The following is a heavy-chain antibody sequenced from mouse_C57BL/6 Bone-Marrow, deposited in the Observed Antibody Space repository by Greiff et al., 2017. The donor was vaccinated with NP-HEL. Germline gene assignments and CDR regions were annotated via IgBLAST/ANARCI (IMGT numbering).Heavy chain of an antibody. V-gene: IGHV1-18*01. J-gene: IGHJ4*01. CDR1: GYTFTDYN. CDR2: INPNNGGT. D-gene: IGHD1-1*01. Sequence: VPLQQSGPELVKPGASVKIPCTASGYTFTDYNMDWVKQSHGKSLEWLGDINPNNGGTIYNQKFKGKAIFTVDKSSSTAYMELRSLTAEDTAVYYCARSVYYYGSRAMDYWGQGTSVTVSS. CDR3: ARSVYYYGSRAMDY.